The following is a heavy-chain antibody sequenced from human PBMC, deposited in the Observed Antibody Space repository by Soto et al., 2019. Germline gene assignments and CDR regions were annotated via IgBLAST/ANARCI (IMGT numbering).Heavy chain of an antibody. CDR2: VGSSSGTV. J-gene: IGHJ4*02. CDR1: GFTFSSYS. Sequence: EVQLVESGGGLVQPGGSLRLSCAASGFTFSSYSMNWVRQAPGKGLEWVSYVGSSSGTVYYADSVKGRFTISRDNAKNSLYLQMDTLRAEDTALYYCARGGPTSFDYWGQGTLVTVSS. D-gene: IGHD4-4*01. CDR3: ARGGPTSFDY. V-gene: IGHV3-48*01.